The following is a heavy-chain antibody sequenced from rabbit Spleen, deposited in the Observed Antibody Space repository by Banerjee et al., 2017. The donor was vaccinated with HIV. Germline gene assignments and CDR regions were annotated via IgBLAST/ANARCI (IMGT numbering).Heavy chain of an antibody. J-gene: IGHJ6*01. V-gene: IGHV1S40*01. CDR3: ARDAGTSFSTYGMDL. CDR1: GFSFSSSVY. CDR2: IYPDSSGT. D-gene: IGHD8-1*01. Sequence: QSLEESGGDLVKPGASLTLTCTASGFSFSSSVYMCWVRQAPKKGLEWIACIYPDSSGTYYASWVNGRFTISKTSSTTMTLQMTSLTAADTATYFCARDAGTSFSTYGMDLWGPGTLVTVS.